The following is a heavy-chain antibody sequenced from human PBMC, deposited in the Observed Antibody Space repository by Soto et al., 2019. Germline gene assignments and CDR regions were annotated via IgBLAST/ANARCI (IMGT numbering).Heavy chain of an antibody. Sequence: GGSLRLSCAASGFTFSSYSMNWVRQAPGKGLEWVSSISSSSSYIYYADSVKGRFTISRDNAKNSLYLQMNSLRAEDTAVYYCARDFYRGVAGPYYFEYWGQGTLVTVSS. V-gene: IGHV3-21*01. J-gene: IGHJ4*02. CDR2: ISSSSSYI. D-gene: IGHD6-19*01. CDR3: ARDFYRGVAGPYYFEY. CDR1: GFTFSSYS.